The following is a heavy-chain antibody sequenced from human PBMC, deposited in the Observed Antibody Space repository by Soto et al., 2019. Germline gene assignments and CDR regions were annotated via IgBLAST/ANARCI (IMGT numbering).Heavy chain of an antibody. V-gene: IGHV1-69*06. CDR2: IIPIFGTA. CDR1: GATFSSYA. Sequence: ASVKVSCKSSGATFSSYAISWVRQAPGQGLEWMGGIIPIFGTANYAQKFQGRVTITADKSTSTAYMELSSLRSEDTAVYYCARNDSSGYPFYYYYGTDVWGQGARVTVSS. CDR3: ARNDSSGYPFYYYYGTDV. J-gene: IGHJ6*02. D-gene: IGHD3-22*01.